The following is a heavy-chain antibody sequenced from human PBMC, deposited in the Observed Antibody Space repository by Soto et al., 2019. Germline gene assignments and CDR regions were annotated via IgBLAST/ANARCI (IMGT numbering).Heavy chain of an antibody. V-gene: IGHV5-51*01. J-gene: IGHJ4*02. CDR1: GYIFSKYW. Sequence: RGESLKISCKSSGYIFSKYWIGWVRQMPGKGLEWMGIIYPGDSDTRYSPSFQGQVTISADKSITTAYLQWRSLRADDTALYYCARDSSAWPNYFDSWGQGIQVTVSS. CDR3: ARDSSAWPNYFDS. D-gene: IGHD3-22*01. CDR2: IYPGDSDT.